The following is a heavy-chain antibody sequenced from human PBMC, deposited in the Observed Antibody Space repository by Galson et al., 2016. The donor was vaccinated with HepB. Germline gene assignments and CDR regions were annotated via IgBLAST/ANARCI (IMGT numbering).Heavy chain of an antibody. Sequence: SLRLSCAASGLTFSSCSMNWVRPAPGKGLEWVSSISSSSSYIYYADPAKGRFTISRDNAKNSLFLQMNSLRAADTAVYYCARHEDYGDLLDYWGQGTLVTVSS. CDR3: ARHEDYGDLLDY. V-gene: IGHV3-21*01. CDR1: GLTFSSCS. CDR2: ISSSSSYI. J-gene: IGHJ4*02. D-gene: IGHD4-17*01.